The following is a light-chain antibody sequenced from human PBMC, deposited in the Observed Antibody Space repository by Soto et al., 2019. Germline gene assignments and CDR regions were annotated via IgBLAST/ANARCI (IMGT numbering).Light chain of an antibody. Sequence: EIQMTQSPSSLSASVGDRVPITCQASHDIRKYLNWYQQKPGKAPKLLIYDASNMETGVPSRFTGSGSGTDFTFTISSLQPEDIATYYCQQYEIFPITFGQGTRLEIK. J-gene: IGKJ5*01. V-gene: IGKV1-33*01. CDR1: HDIRKY. CDR3: QQYEIFPIT. CDR2: DAS.